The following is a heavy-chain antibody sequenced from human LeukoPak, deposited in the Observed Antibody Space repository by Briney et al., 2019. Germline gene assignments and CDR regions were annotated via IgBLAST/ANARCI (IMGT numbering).Heavy chain of an antibody. D-gene: IGHD5-18*01. CDR3: ARDVNSYAHCGH. J-gene: IGHJ4*02. CDR2: IWYDGSNK. CDR1: GFTFSSYG. V-gene: IGHV3-33*01. Sequence: GGSLRLSCAASGFTFSSYGMHWVRQAPGKGLEWVAVIWYDGSNKYYADSVKGRFTISRDNSKNTLYLQMNSLRAEDTAVYYCARDVNSYAHCGHWGQGTLVTVSS.